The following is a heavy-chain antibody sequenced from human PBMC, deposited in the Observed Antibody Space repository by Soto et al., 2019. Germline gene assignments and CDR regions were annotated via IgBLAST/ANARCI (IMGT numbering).Heavy chain of an antibody. Sequence: ERRARTGTISRCSMNNKRYYWGWIRQPPGKGLEWIGSIYYSGSTYYNPSLKSRVTISVDTSKNQFSLKLSSVTAADTAVYYCAHRPRGYAYYFDYWGQGTLVTVSS. J-gene: IGHJ4*02. V-gene: IGHV4-39*01. CDR2: IYYSGST. CDR3: AHRPRGYAYYFDY. D-gene: IGHD5-12*01. CDR1: RCSMNNKRYY.